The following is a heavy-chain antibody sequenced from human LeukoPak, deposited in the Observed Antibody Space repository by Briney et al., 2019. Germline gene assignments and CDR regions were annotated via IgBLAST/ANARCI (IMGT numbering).Heavy chain of an antibody. D-gene: IGHD2-21*01. CDR1: GGSVFSGNGY. CDR2: IFPSGST. V-gene: IGHV4-61*02. CDR3: ARVSWESGVCFDF. Sequence: KPSETLSLTCSVSGGSVFSGNGYWAWIRQPAGKRLEWLGRIFPSGSTSYNPPVKSRLNMSIDTSENRFSLNLTSVTAGDTAVYYCARVSWESGVCFDFWGEGILVTVSS. J-gene: IGHJ4*02.